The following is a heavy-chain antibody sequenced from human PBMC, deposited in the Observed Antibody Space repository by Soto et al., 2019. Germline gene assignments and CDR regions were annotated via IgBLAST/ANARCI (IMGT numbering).Heavy chain of an antibody. CDR3: ARGERPNSSGWYVQGFA. D-gene: IGHD6-19*01. CDR1: GGSISSYY. Sequence: PSETLSLTCTVSGGSISSYYWSWIRQPPGKGLEWIGYIYYSGSTNYNPSLKSRVTISVDTSKNQFSLKLSSVTAADTAVYYCARGERPNSSGWYVQGFAWGQGTLVTVSS. J-gene: IGHJ5*02. V-gene: IGHV4-59*01. CDR2: IYYSGST.